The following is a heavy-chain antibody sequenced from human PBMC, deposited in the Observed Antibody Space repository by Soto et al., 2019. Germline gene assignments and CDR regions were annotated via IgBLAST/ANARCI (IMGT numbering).Heavy chain of an antibody. J-gene: IGHJ6*03. CDR3: TITIFDGYYYYMDV. V-gene: IGHV3-73*01. D-gene: IGHD3-3*01. Sequence: GGSLRLSCAASGFPFSGSAMHWVRQASGKGLEWVGRIRSKANSYATAYAASVKGRFTISRDDSKNTAYLQMNSLKTEDTAVYYCTITIFDGYYYYMDVWGKGTTVTVSS. CDR1: GFPFSGSA. CDR2: IRSKANSYAT.